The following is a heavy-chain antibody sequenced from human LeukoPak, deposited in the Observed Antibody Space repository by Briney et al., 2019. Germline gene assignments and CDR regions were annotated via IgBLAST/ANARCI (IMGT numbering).Heavy chain of an antibody. Sequence: KTSETLSLTCAVYGGSFSGSYWGWIRQPPGKGLEWIGNIYYSGSTYYNPSLKSRVTISVDTSKNHFSLKLNSVTAADTAVYYCAKPSNYYGSATDAFDFWGQGTMVTVSS. CDR2: IYYSGST. J-gene: IGHJ3*01. CDR3: AKPSNYYGSATDAFDF. D-gene: IGHD3-10*01. CDR1: GGSFSGSY. V-gene: IGHV4-34*01.